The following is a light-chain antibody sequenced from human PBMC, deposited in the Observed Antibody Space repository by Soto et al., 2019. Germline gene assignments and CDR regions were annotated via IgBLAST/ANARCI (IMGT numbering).Light chain of an antibody. V-gene: IGKV3-20*01. J-gene: IGKJ1*01. Sequence: IVLTQSPATLSLSPGERATLSCRASQRVSSSYLAWYQQKPGQAPRLLIYGASSRATGIPDRFSGSGSETDFALTISRLEPEDFAAYYCQQYGFSPRTFGQGTKVEIK. CDR1: QRVSSSY. CDR2: GAS. CDR3: QQYGFSPRT.